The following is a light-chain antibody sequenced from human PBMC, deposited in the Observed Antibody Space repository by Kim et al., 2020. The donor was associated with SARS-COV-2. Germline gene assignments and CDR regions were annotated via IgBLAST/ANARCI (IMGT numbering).Light chain of an antibody. Sequence: DIQMTQSPSSLSASVGDTVTITCRASQGIRQYLAWFRQKPGKAPESLIYAASSLEGGVPSKFSGHGSGTDFTLTITGLHPEDSATYFCQQYYSYPITFGRGTRLEI. CDR1: QGIRQY. CDR3: QQYYSYPIT. V-gene: IGKV1-16*02. CDR2: AAS. J-gene: IGKJ5*01.